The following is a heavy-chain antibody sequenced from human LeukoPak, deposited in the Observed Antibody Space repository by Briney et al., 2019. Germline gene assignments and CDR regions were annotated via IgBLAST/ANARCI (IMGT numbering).Heavy chain of an antibody. D-gene: IGHD1-1*01. Sequence: ASVKVSCKASGYTFTGYYMHWVRQAPGQGLEWMGWMNPNSGNTGYAQEFQGRVTITRNTSISTAYMELSSLRSEDTAVYYCARQAGWGTGYYYYYYMDVWGKGTTVIVSS. CDR3: ARQAGWGTGYYYYYYMDV. J-gene: IGHJ6*03. CDR2: MNPNSGNT. V-gene: IGHV1-8*03. CDR1: GYTFTGYY.